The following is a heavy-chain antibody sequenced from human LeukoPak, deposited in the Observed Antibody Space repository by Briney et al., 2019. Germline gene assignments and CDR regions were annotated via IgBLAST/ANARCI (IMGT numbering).Heavy chain of an antibody. CDR2: ISYDGSNK. CDR3: ARDRKSIAARFFDY. D-gene: IGHD6-6*01. J-gene: IGHJ4*02. Sequence: GRSLRLSCAASGFTFSSYAMHWVRQAPGKGLEWVAVISYDGSNKYYADSVKGRFTISRDNSMNTLYLQMNSLRAEDTAVYYCARDRKSIAARFFDYWGQGTLVTVSS. CDR1: GFTFSSYA. V-gene: IGHV3-30*01.